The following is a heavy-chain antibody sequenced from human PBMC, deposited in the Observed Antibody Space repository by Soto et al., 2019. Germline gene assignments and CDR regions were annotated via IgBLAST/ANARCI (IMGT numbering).Heavy chain of an antibody. D-gene: IGHD4-17*01. V-gene: IGHV4-31*03. CDR1: GGSISSGGYY. Sequence: TLSLTCTVSGGSISSGGYYWSWIRHHPGKGLEWIGYIYYSGSTYYNPSLKSRVTISVDTSKNQFSLKLSSVTAADTAVYYCASDPSTTVTPPYYYGRDVWGHGTTVNVS. J-gene: IGHJ6*02. CDR2: IYYSGST. CDR3: ASDPSTTVTPPYYYGRDV.